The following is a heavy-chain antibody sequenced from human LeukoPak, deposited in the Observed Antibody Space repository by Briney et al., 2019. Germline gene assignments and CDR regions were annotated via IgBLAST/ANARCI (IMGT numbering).Heavy chain of an antibody. CDR2: ISAYNGNT. D-gene: IGHD3-22*01. CDR3: ARDRVSYYDSSGYPDY. J-gene: IGHJ4*02. V-gene: IGHV1-18*01. CDR1: GYTFTSYG. Sequence: ASVKVSCKASGYTFTSYGISWVRQAPGQGLEWMGWISAYNGNTNYARKLQGRVTMTTDTSTNTAYMELRSLRSDDTAVYYCARDRVSYYDSSGYPDYWGQGTLVTVSS.